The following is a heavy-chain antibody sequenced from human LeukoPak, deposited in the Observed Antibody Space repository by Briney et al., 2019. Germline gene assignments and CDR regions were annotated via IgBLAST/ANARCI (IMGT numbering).Heavy chain of an antibody. D-gene: IGHD1-26*01. Sequence: PGGSLRLSCAASGFTVSSNYMSWVRQAPGKGLEWVSVIYSGGSTYYADSVKGRFTISRDNSKNTLYLQMNSLRSEDTAVYYCAARVVGATLEFDYWGQGTLVTVSS. V-gene: IGHV3-53*01. J-gene: IGHJ4*02. CDR1: GFTVSSNY. CDR3: AARVVGATLEFDY. CDR2: IYSGGST.